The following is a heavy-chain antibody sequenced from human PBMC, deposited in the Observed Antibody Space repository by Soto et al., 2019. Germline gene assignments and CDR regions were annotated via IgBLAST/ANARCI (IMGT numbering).Heavy chain of an antibody. D-gene: IGHD2-8*01. CDR2: IIPISGTT. CDR3: ARVRCFNGLCHTADYGMDV. CDR1: GDVFRSYG. Sequence: SVKVSCKASGDVFRSYGINWVRQAPGQGLEWMGGIIPISGTTNYAQKFQGRVAITADESTDTVYMELSRLRSEDTAVHFCARVRCFNGLCHTADYGMDVWGQGTTVTVSS. J-gene: IGHJ6*02. V-gene: IGHV1-69*13.